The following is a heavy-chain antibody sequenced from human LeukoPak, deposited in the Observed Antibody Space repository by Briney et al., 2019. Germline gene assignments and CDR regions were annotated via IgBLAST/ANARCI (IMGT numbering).Heavy chain of an antibody. CDR2: ISAYNGNT. J-gene: IGHJ4*02. V-gene: IGHV1-18*01. Sequence: ASVKVSCKASGYTFTSYGISWVRQAPGQGLEWMGWISAYNGNTNYAQKLQGRVTMTTDTSTSTAYMELRSLRSDDTAVYYCARDPTGSSIAARPYDYWGQGTLVTVSS. D-gene: IGHD6-6*01. CDR3: ARDPTGSSIAARPYDY. CDR1: GYTFTSYG.